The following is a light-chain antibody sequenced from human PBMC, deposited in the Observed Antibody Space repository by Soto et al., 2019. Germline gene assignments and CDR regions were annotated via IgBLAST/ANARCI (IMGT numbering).Light chain of an antibody. J-gene: IGKJ1*01. CDR3: QQYSSSVT. Sequence: ETVLTQSPGTLSLSPGERATLSCRASQSVSSRHLAWYQQKPGQAPRLLIYGASSRATGIPDMFSGSGSGTDFTLTISRLEPEYVAVYYCQQYSSSVTFGQGTKVEIK. CDR1: QSVSSRH. CDR2: GAS. V-gene: IGKV3-20*01.